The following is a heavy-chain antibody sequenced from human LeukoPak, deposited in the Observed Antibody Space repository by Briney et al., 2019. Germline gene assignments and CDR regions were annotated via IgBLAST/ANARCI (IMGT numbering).Heavy chain of an antibody. D-gene: IGHD6-13*01. J-gene: IGHJ4*02. CDR3: AKDRTRPSIAAADY. CDR1: GFSFSACS. CDR2: IRYDGSNK. V-gene: IGHV3-30*02. Sequence: GGSLRLSCAASGFSFSACSMHWVRQAPGKGLEWVAFIRYDGSNKYYADSVKGRFTISRDNSKNTLYLQMNSLRAEDTAVYYCAKDRTRPSIAAADYWGQGTLVTVSS.